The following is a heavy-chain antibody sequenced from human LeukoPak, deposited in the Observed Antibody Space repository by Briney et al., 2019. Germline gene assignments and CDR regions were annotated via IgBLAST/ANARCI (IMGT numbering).Heavy chain of an antibody. V-gene: IGHV3-23*01. CDR3: ARDLGDGLDY. Sequence: GGSLRLSCAASGFTFSSYGMSWVRQAPGKGLEWVSALSGSGGSTYYADSVKGRFTISRDNSKNTLYLQMNSLRAEDTAVYYCARDLGDGLDYWGQGTLVTVSS. J-gene: IGHJ4*02. CDR2: LSGSGGST. CDR1: GFTFSSYG. D-gene: IGHD2-21*02.